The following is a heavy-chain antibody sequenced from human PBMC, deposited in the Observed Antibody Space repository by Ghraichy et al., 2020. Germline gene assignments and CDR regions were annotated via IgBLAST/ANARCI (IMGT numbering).Heavy chain of an antibody. CDR2: IYYSGST. Sequence: SETLSLTCTVSGGSVSSGSYYWSWIRQPPGKGLEWIGYIYYSGSTNYNPSLKSRVTISVDTSKNQFSLKLSSVTAADTAVYYCARGQLGYCSGGSCYEDYYYYYYYMDVWGKGTTVTVSS. V-gene: IGHV4-61*01. D-gene: IGHD2-15*01. J-gene: IGHJ6*03. CDR3: ARGQLGYCSGGSCYEDYYYYYYYMDV. CDR1: GGSVSSGSYY.